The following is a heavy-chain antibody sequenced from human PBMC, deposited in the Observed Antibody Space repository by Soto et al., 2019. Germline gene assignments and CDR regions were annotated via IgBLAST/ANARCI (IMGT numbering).Heavy chain of an antibody. D-gene: IGHD3-9*01. CDR1: GYTFTGYY. J-gene: IGHJ6*03. V-gene: IGHV1-2*04. CDR2: INPNSGGT. Sequence: ASVKVSCKASGYTFTGYYMHWVRQAPGQGLEWMGWINPNSGGTNYAQKFQGWVTMTRDTSISTAYMELRSLRSDDTAVYYCAVGVLRYFDWLPDSGYMDVWGKGTTVTVSS. CDR3: AVGVLRYFDWLPDSGYMDV.